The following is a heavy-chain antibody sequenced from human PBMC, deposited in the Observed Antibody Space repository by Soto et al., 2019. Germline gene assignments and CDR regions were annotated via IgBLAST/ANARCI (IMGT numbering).Heavy chain of an antibody. CDR3: TTGVTLFGVVIP. CDR1: GFTFNDAW. D-gene: IGHD3-3*01. Sequence: EVQLVESGGGLVKPGGSLRLSYAASGFTFNDAWMSWVRQAPGKGLEWVGRIKSKTDGGTADYAAPVKGRFTISRDDSKNTLYLQMNSLKTEDTAVYYCTTGVTLFGVVIPWGQGTLVTVSS. J-gene: IGHJ5*02. CDR2: IKSKTDGGTA. V-gene: IGHV3-15*01.